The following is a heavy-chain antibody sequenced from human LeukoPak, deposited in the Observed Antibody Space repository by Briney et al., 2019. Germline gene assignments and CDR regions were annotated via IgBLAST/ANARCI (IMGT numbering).Heavy chain of an antibody. CDR3: ARAKNRLGIRSQFDY. CDR1: GGTINSYY. D-gene: IGHD7-27*01. CDR2: IYYSGTT. V-gene: IGHV4-59*01. Sequence: SETLSLTCTVSGGTINSYYWSWIRQPPGQGLEWIGDIYYSGTTSYYPSFKSRVTISVDTSKNQFSLKLKSVTAADTAMYYCARAKNRLGIRSQFDYWGQGTLVTVSS. J-gene: IGHJ4*02.